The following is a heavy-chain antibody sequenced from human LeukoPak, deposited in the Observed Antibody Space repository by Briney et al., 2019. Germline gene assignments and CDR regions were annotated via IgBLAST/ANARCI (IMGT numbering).Heavy chain of an antibody. V-gene: IGHV1-18*01. CDR3: ARSRYCSSTSCSRDDY. CDR2: ISAYNGNT. D-gene: IGHD2-2*01. Sequence: ASVKVSCKASGYTFTSYGISWVRQAPGQGLEWMGWISAYNGNTNYAQKLQGRVTMTTDTSTSTAYMELRSLRYDDTAVYYCARSRYCSSTSCSRDDYWGQGTLVTVSS. CDR1: GYTFTSYG. J-gene: IGHJ4*02.